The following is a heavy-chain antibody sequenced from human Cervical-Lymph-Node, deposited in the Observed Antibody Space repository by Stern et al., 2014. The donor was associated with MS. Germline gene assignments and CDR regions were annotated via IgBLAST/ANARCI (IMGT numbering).Heavy chain of an antibody. CDR2: IIPIFGRA. V-gene: IGHV1-69*01. CDR1: GGTFSSYA. Sequence: VQLAESGAEVKKPGSSVKVSCKASGGTFSSYAVNWVRQAPLQGLEWMGGIIPIFGRANYAQKFQGRVTITADESTNTAYMELSSLRSEDTAVYFCARASTRGFDYWGQGTLVTVSS. D-gene: IGHD2/OR15-2a*01. J-gene: IGHJ4*02. CDR3: ARASTRGFDY.